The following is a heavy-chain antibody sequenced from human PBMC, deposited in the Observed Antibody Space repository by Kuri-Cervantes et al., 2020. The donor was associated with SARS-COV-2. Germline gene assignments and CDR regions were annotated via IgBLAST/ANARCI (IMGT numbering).Heavy chain of an antibody. CDR3: ARDGRAYGSGSRERYGMDV. J-gene: IGHJ6*02. Sequence: GESLKISCAASGFTFSSYAMHWVRQAPGKGLEWVAVISYDGSNKYYADSVKGRFTISRDNSKNTLNLQMNSLRAEDTAVYYCARDGRAYGSGSRERYGMDVWGQGTTVTVSS. V-gene: IGHV3-30-3*01. CDR2: ISYDGSNK. D-gene: IGHD3-10*01. CDR1: GFTFSSYA.